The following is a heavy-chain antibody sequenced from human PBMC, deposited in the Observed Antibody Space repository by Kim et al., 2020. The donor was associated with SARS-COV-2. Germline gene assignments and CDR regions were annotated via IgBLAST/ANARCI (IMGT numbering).Heavy chain of an antibody. D-gene: IGHD5-12*01. V-gene: IGHV4-59*13. CDR2: IYYSGST. CDR3: ARGVDMATIGNWFDP. Sequence: SETLSLTCTVSGGSISSYYWSWIRQPPGKGLEWIGYIYYSGSTNYNPSLKSRVTISVDTSKNKFSLQLSSVTAADTAVSYCARGVDMATIGNWFDPWGQGTLVTVSS. CDR1: GGSISSYY. J-gene: IGHJ5*02.